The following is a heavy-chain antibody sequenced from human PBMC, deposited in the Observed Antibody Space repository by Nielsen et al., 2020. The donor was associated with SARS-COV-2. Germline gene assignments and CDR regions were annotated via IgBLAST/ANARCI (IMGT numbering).Heavy chain of an antibody. CDR1: GGSFSGYQ. D-gene: IGHD3-16*01. CDR2: VNHAGST. Sequence: SETLSLTCAVYGGSFSGYQWSWPRQPPGKGPEWIGEVNHAGSTKYNASLKSRVNISVHTSKNQFSLKLSSVTAADTAVYYCAREHWGSRYYGMDVWGQGTTVTVSS. CDR3: AREHWGSRYYGMDV. J-gene: IGHJ6*02. V-gene: IGHV4-34*01.